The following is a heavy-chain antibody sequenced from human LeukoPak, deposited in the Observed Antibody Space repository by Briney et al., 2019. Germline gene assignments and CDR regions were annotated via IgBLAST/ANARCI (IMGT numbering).Heavy chain of an antibody. CDR1: GYSFTTYW. D-gene: IGHD5-18*01. CDR3: ARTDYNGYSYGS. Sequence: GESPKISRKGSGYSFTTYWIGWVRQMPGKGLGWMGIIYPSDSYARYSPSFQGQVTMPAEKFISTAYLQWSSLKASDTAMYYCARTDYNGYSYGSWGQGTLVTVSS. CDR2: IYPSDSYA. J-gene: IGHJ5*02. V-gene: IGHV5-51*01.